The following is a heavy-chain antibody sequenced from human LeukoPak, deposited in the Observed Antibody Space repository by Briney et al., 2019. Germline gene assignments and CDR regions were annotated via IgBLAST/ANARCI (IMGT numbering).Heavy chain of an antibody. Sequence: SGPTLVKPTQTLTLTCTFSGFSLSSSGEGVGWIRQPPGKALEWLARIYSGDDKRYSPSLQSRLTVAWDTSENQVVLTMTNMDPVGTATYYCAHRLHAYGEYDFWGQGILVTVSS. J-gene: IGHJ4*02. CDR1: GFSLSSSGEG. D-gene: IGHD2/OR15-2a*01. V-gene: IGHV2-5*02. CDR2: IYSGDDK. CDR3: AHRLHAYGEYDF.